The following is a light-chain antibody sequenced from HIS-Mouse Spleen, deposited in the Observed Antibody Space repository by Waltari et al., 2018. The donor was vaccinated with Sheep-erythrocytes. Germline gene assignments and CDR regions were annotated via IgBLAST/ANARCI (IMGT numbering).Light chain of an antibody. CDR1: SSDVGSYNL. CDR2: EGS. J-gene: IGLJ3*02. V-gene: IGLV2-23*03. Sequence: QSALTQPASVSGSPGQSITISCTGTSSDVGSYNLVSWYQPHPGKAPKLMIYEGSKRPSGVSNRFSGSKSGNTASLTISGLQAEDEADYYCCSYAGSYTFWVFGGGTKLTVL. CDR3: CSYAGSYTFWV.